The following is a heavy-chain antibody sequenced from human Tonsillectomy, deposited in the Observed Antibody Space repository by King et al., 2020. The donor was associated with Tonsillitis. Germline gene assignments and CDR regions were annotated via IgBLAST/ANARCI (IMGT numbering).Heavy chain of an antibody. CDR1: GFTFDHYT. D-gene: IGHD2-15*01. CDR2: ITSDGGYT. V-gene: IGHV3-43*01. CDR3: ATERMKFFDY. Sequence: VQLVESGGVAVQPGGSLRLSCAASGFTFDHYTMHWVRHAPGKGLEWVSLITSDGGYTSYADSVKGRFTISRDNSKNSLHLQMNSLRTEDTALYHCATERMKFFDYWGQGTLVTVSS. J-gene: IGHJ4*02.